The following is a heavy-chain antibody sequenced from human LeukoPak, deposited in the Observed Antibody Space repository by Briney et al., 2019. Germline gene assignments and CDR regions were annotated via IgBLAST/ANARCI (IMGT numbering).Heavy chain of an antibody. J-gene: IGHJ5*02. CDR3: ARGLFRRRIAGGWFDP. CDR2: INHSGST. Sequence: PSETLSLTCAVYGGSFSGYYWSWIRQPPGKGLEWIGEINHSGSTNYNPSLKSRVTISVDTSKNQFSLKLSSVTAADTAVYYCARGLFRRRIAGGWFDPWGQGTLVTVSS. CDR1: GGSFSGYY. V-gene: IGHV4-34*01. D-gene: IGHD1-20*01.